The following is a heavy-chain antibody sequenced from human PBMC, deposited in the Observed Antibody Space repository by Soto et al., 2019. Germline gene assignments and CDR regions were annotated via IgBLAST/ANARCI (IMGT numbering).Heavy chain of an antibody. CDR2: IIPILGIA. D-gene: IGHD3-9*01. Sequence: SVKVSCKASGGTFSSYTISWVRQAPGQGLEWMGRIIPILGIANYAQKFQGRVTITADKSTSTAYMELSSLRSEDTAVYYCARDLNLHYDILTGYLDYWGQGTLVTVSS. CDR1: GGTFSSYT. CDR3: ARDLNLHYDILTGYLDY. V-gene: IGHV1-69*04. J-gene: IGHJ4*02.